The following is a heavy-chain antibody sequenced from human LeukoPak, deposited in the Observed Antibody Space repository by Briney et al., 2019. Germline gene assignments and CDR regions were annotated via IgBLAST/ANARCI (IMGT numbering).Heavy chain of an antibody. CDR2: INHSGST. V-gene: IGHV4-34*01. D-gene: IGHD3-22*01. J-gene: IGHJ4*02. CDR1: GGSFSGYY. Sequence: SETLSLTCAVYGGSFSGYYWSWIRQPPGKGLEWIGEINHSGSTNYNPSLKSRVTISVDTSKNQFSLKLSSVTAADTAVYYCARATGYYYDSSGYYEWGQGTLVTVFS. CDR3: ARATGYYYDSSGYYE.